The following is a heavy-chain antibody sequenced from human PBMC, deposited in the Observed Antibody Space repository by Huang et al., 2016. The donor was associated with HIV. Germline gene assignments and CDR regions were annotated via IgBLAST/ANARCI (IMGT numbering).Heavy chain of an antibody. V-gene: IGHV3-21*01. D-gene: IGHD3-16*01. Sequence: EVHLVESGGGLVKPGGSLRLSCAASGFTFGDYNFSWVRHVAGKGLECVSSISTTNVIHYGDSLKGRFTISRDNAKNALYLRVNSLRDDDTAVYYCAREGTTDGLGGARSGYGMDVWGQGTSVIVSS. CDR2: ISTTNVI. CDR3: AREGTTDGLGGARSGYGMDV. CDR1: GFTFGDYN. J-gene: IGHJ6*01.